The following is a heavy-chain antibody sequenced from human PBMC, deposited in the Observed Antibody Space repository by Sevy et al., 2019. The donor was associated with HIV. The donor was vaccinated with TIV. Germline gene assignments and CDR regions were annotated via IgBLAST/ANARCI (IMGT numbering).Heavy chain of an antibody. J-gene: IGHJ6*02. CDR2: ISYDGSNK. Sequence: GGYLRLSCVASGFTFSSYAMHWVRQAPGKGLEWVAVISYDGSNKYYADSVKGRFTISRDNSKNTLYLQMDGLRAEDTALYYCARDDEPDYYYFDMDVWGQGSTVTVSS. CDR3: ARDDEPDYYYFDMDV. CDR1: GFTFSSYA. V-gene: IGHV3-30-3*01.